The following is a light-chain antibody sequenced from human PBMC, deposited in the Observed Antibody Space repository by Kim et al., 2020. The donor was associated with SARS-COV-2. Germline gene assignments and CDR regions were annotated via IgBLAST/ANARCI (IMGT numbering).Light chain of an antibody. Sequence: SYELTQPPSVSLSPGQTASITCSGHKLGDKYASWYQQKPGQSPILVIYQDTKRPSGIPERFSGSNSGNTATLTISGTQAMDEADYYCQAWDSSFWVFGGGTQLTVL. CDR1: KLGDKY. CDR3: QAWDSSFWV. J-gene: IGLJ3*02. V-gene: IGLV3-1*01. CDR2: QDT.